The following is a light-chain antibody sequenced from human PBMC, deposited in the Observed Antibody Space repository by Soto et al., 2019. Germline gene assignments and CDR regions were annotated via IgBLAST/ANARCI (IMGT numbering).Light chain of an antibody. CDR3: QQYINRAPST. CDR2: DAS. CDR1: QGVSSN. V-gene: IGKV3-15*01. J-gene: IGKJ2*01. Sequence: EIVMTQSPATLSLSPGQRATLSCRASQGVSSNLAWYQQKPGLAPRLLIYDASTRAAGVPARFSGSGSGTEFTPTISSLQSEDFAVYYCQQYINRAPSTFGQGTKLEI.